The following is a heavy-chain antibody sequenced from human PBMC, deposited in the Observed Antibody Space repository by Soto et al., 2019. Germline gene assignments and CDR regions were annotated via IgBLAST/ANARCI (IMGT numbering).Heavy chain of an antibody. CDR1: GGTFSSYA. CDR3: ATKTNIAEGNYYYYGMDV. CDR2: IIPIFGTA. V-gene: IGHV1-69*13. Sequence: GASVKVSCKASGGTFSSYAISWVRQAPGQGLEWMGGIIPIFGTANYAQKFQGRVTITADESTSTAYMELSSLRSEDTAVYYCATKTNIAEGNYYYYGMDVWGQGTTVTVSS. J-gene: IGHJ6*02. D-gene: IGHD6-13*01.